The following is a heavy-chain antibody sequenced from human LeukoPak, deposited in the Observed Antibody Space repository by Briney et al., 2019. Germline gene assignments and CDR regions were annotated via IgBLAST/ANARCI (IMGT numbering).Heavy chain of an antibody. CDR3: ARVVAARNWYFDL. CDR2: INPNSGGT. V-gene: IGHV1-2*06. D-gene: IGHD6-6*01. Sequence: ASVTVSCKASGYTFTGYYMHWVRQAPGQGLEWMGRINPNSGGTNYAQKFQGRVTMTRDTSISTAYMELSRLRSDDTAVYYCARVVAARNWYFDLWGRGTLVTVSS. J-gene: IGHJ2*01. CDR1: GYTFTGYY.